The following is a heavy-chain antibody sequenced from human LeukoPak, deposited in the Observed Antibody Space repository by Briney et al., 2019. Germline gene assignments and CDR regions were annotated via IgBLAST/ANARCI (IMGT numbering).Heavy chain of an antibody. D-gene: IGHD2-15*01. CDR1: GGSISTGTYY. Sequence: SETLSLTCTVSGGSISTGTYYWGWIRQPPGKGLEWIGSIYNSGSTYYNPSLKSRVTISVDTSKNQFSLKLSSVTAADTAVYYCARQVVLDYMDVWGKGTTVTISS. J-gene: IGHJ6*03. CDR2: IYNSGST. CDR3: ARQVVLDYMDV. V-gene: IGHV4-39*01.